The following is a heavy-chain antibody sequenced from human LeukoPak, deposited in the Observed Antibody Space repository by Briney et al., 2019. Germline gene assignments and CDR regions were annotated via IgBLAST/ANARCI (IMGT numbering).Heavy chain of an antibody. CDR3: ARRGPVAENGYYFDS. D-gene: IGHD2-15*01. J-gene: IGHJ4*02. CDR1: GYSFTTFW. V-gene: IGHV5-51*01. CDR2: IYPGDSDN. Sequence: GESLKISCKGSGYSFTTFWIGWVRQMPGTGLEWMRIIYPGDSDNRYGPSFQGQVTISVDRSISTAYLKWSSLKASDTAIYYCARRGPVAENGYYFDSWGQGTLVTVSS.